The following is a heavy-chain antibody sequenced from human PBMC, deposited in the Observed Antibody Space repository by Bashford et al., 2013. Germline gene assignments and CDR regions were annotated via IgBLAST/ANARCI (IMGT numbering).Heavy chain of an antibody. D-gene: IGHD2-2*01. CDR2: ISGSGDST. Sequence: GGSLRLSCAVSGFTFSTYAMNWVRQAPGKGLEWVSGISGSGDSTYYADSVRGRFTISRDNSKDTVYLQMNSLSADDTAVYYCAKEKYISIRCNCDAWGQGTLVTVSS. J-gene: IGHJ5*02. V-gene: IGHV3-23*01. CDR3: AKEKYISIRCNCDA. CDR1: GFTFSTYA.